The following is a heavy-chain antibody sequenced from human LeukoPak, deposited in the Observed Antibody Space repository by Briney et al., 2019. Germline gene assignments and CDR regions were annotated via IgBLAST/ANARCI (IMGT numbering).Heavy chain of an antibody. Sequence: SETLSLTCTVSGDSISSGAYYWSWIRQPPGKGLEWIGYIYYSGRTYYNPSLKSRVTLSVDTSKNLFSLKLSSVTAADTAVYSCARVAYDSSGYHLGYWGQGTLVTVSS. CDR2: IYYSGRT. CDR3: ARVAYDSSGYHLGY. V-gene: IGHV4-30-4*08. D-gene: IGHD3-22*01. CDR1: GDSISSGAYY. J-gene: IGHJ4*02.